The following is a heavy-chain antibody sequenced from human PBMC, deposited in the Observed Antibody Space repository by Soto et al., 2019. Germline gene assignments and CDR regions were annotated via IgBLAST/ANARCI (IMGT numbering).Heavy chain of an antibody. V-gene: IGHV4-39*01. CDR1: GGSIISGGYY. D-gene: IGHD6-19*01. CDR2: IYYSGST. Sequence: SETLPLTWAVSGGSIISGGYYWGWIRQPPGKGLEWIGSIYYSGSTYYNPSLKSRVTISVDTSKNQFSLKLSSVTAADTAVYYCARLKKIAVAGTRNSYFDYWGQGTLVTGSS. CDR3: ARLKKIAVAGTRNSYFDY. J-gene: IGHJ4*02.